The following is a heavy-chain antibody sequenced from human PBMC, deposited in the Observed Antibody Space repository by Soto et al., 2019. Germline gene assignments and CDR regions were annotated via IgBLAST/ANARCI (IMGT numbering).Heavy chain of an antibody. CDR2: MYYSGST. CDR1: GFTFSSYA. D-gene: IGHD1-26*01. Sequence: VQLLESGGGLVQPGGSLRLSCAASGFTFSSYAMNWVRQAPGKGLEWIGSMYYSGSTYYNPSLKSRVTISVDTSKNQFSLKLTSVTAADTAVYHCARHVGNSPPGSWGQGTLVTVSS. V-gene: IGHV4-39*01. J-gene: IGHJ4*02. CDR3: ARHVGNSPPGS.